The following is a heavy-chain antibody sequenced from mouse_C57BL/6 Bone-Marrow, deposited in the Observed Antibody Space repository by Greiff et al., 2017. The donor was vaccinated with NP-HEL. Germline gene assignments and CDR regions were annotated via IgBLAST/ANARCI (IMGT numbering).Heavy chain of an antibody. CDR3: ARGLLYYYGSSYDY. Sequence: QVQLQQPGAELVKPGASVKLSCKASGYTFTSYWMQWVKQRPGQGLAWIGEIDPSDSFTNYNQKFKGKATLTVDPSSSTAYMQLSSLTSEDSAVYYCARGLLYYYGSSYDYWGQGTTLTVSS. J-gene: IGHJ2*01. V-gene: IGHV1-50*01. D-gene: IGHD1-1*01. CDR2: IDPSDSFT. CDR1: GYTFTSYW.